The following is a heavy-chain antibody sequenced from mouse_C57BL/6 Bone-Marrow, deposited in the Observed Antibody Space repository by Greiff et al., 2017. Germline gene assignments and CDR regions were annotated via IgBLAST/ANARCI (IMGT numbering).Heavy chain of an antibody. CDR2: IWWDDDT. Sequence: QVTLKVSGPGILQPSQTLSLTCSFSGFSLSTFGMGVVWIRPPSGKGLEWLAHIWWDDDTYYNPALKRRLTLSKDTSKNQVFLKIANVDTADTAKYYGAQLGGSYLYYAMDYWGQGTSVTVSS. CDR3: AQLGGSYLYYAMDY. J-gene: IGHJ4*01. D-gene: IGHD2-12*01. V-gene: IGHV8-8*01. CDR1: GFSLSTFGMG.